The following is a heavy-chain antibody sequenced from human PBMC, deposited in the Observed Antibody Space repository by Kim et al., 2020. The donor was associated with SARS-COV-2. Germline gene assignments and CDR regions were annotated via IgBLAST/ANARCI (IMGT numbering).Heavy chain of an antibody. CDR2: TYYRSKWYN. Sequence: SQTLSLTCAISGDSVSSNSAAWNWIRQSPSRGLEWLGRTYYRSKWYNDYAVSVKSRITINPDTSKNQFSLQLNSVTPEDTAVYYCAREVYSSSSRGYYYMDVWGKGTTVTVSS. CDR3: AREVYSSSSRGYYYMDV. J-gene: IGHJ6*03. V-gene: IGHV6-1*01. CDR1: GDSVSSNSAA. D-gene: IGHD6-6*01.